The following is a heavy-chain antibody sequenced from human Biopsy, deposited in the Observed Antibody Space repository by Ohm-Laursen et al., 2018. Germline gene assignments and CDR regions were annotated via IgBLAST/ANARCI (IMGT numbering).Heavy chain of an antibody. CDR3: TKNTQWEGSGYLDAFHI. V-gene: IGHV3-9*01. CDR2: IRWSGHSI. Sequence: SLRLSCAASGFSFYNTGLHWVRQGPGKGLEWVAAIRWSGHSITYAKSVTGRFTISRDNGENSLYLQMNSLRPEDTALYYCTKNTQWEGSGYLDAFHIWGHGAMVTVSS. D-gene: IGHD3-22*01. CDR1: GFSFYNTG. J-gene: IGHJ3*02.